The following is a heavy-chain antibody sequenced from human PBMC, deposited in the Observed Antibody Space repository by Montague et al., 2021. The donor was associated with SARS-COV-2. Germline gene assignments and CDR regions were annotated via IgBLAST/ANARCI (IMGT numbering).Heavy chain of an antibody. J-gene: IGHJ4*02. CDR2: IDPSDSYT. CDR3: ARRSYSSSWYDY. Sequence: QSGAEVKKPGESLRISCKGSGYSFTSYWISWVRQMPGKGLEWMGRIDPSDSYTNYSPSFQGHVTISADKSISTAYLQWSGLKAADTAMYYCARRSYSSSWYDYWGQGTLVTVSS. V-gene: IGHV5-10-1*01. CDR1: GYSFTSYW. D-gene: IGHD6-13*01.